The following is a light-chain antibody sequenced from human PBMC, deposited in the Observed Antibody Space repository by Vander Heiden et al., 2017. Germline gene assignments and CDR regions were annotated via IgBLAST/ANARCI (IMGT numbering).Light chain of an antibody. CDR3: ATWDGSLNAVV. V-gene: IGLV1-44*01. J-gene: IGLJ2*01. Sequence: QSVPTTPPSASAISGQRVTISCSGSNSNIGSNTVNWYQHLPGRAPELLIYSINRRPSGVPDRFSGSRSGTSASLVISGLQSEDEADYYCATWDGSLNAVVFGGGTKVTVL. CDR2: SIN. CDR1: NSNIGSNT.